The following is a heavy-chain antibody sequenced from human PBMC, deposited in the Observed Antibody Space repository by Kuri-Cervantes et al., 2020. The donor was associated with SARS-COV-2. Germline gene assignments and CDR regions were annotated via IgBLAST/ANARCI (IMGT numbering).Heavy chain of an antibody. V-gene: IGHV1-69*05. J-gene: IGHJ3*02. D-gene: IGHD3-3*01. CDR3: AGRLRFSHSDAFDI. CDR2: IIPIFGTA. Sequence: SVKVSCKASGGTFSSYAISWVRQAPGQGLEWMGGIIPIFGTANYAQKFRGRVTITTDESTSTAYMELSSLRSEDTAVYYCAGRLRFSHSDAFDIWGQGTMVTVSS. CDR1: GGTFSSYA.